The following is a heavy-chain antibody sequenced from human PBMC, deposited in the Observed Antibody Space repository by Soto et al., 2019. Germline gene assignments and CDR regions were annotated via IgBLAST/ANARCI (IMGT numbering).Heavy chain of an antibody. CDR2: INAGYGNT. J-gene: IGHJ4*02. CDR1: GYTFSSYP. V-gene: IGHV1-3*01. CDR3: ARDTGDGTFDF. D-gene: IGHD7-27*01. Sequence: ASVKVSCKASGYTFSSYPMHWVRQAPGQRLEWMGWINAGYGNTKSSQKFQDRVTISRDTSASTAYMELTSLRSEDTAVYYCARDTGDGTFDFWGQGTLVTVSS.